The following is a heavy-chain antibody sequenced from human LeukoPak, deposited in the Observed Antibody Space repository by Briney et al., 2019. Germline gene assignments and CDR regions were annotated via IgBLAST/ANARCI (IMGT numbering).Heavy chain of an antibody. J-gene: IGHJ4*02. V-gene: IGHV4-30-4*08. CDR3: ARLYYYDSSGLDY. CDR2: IYYSGST. CDR1: GGSISSGDYY. D-gene: IGHD3-22*01. Sequence: SQTLSLTCTVSGGSISSGDYYWSWIRQPPGKGLEWIGYIYYSGSTYYNPSLKSRVTISVDTSKNQFSLKLSSLTAADTAVYYCARLYYYDSSGLDYWGQGTLVTVYS.